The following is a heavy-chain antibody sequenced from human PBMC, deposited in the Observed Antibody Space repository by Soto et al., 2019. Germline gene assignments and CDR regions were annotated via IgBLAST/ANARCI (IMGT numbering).Heavy chain of an antibody. J-gene: IGHJ4*02. Sequence: EVQLVESGGGLVQPGGSLRLSCAASGFTFSSYSMNWVRQAPGKGLEWVSYISSSSSTIYYADSVKGRFTISRDNAKNSLYLQMNSLRAEDTAVYYCARGLDYGDYGWSDYWGQGTLVTVSS. CDR2: ISSSSSTI. CDR1: GFTFSSYS. D-gene: IGHD4-17*01. CDR3: ARGLDYGDYGWSDY. V-gene: IGHV3-48*01.